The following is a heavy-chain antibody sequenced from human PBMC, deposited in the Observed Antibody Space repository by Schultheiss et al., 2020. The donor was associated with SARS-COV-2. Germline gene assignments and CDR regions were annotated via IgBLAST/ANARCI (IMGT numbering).Heavy chain of an antibody. Sequence: SVKVSCKASGGTFSSYAISWVRQAPGQGLEWMGGIIPIFGTANYAQKFQGRVTITRDTSASTAYMELSSLRSEDTAVYYCARDGDYGDYYFDYWGQGTLVTVSS. J-gene: IGHJ4*02. CDR2: IIPIFGTA. V-gene: IGHV1-69*05. CDR3: ARDGDYGDYYFDY. CDR1: GGTFSSYA. D-gene: IGHD4-17*01.